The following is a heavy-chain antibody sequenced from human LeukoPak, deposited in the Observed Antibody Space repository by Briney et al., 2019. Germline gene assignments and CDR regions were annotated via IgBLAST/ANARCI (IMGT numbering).Heavy chain of an antibody. V-gene: IGHV1-2*02. CDR1: RYTFTRYY. D-gene: IGHD6-13*01. CDR3: ARDRYSSSWGSYYGMDV. CDR2: INPNSGGT. Sequence: ASVQVSRKASRYTFTRYYMHWVRQAPGQGLEWMGWINPNSGGTNYAQKFQGRVTMTRDTSISTAYMELSRLRSDDTAVYYCARDRYSSSWGSYYGMDVWGQGTTVTVSS. J-gene: IGHJ6*02.